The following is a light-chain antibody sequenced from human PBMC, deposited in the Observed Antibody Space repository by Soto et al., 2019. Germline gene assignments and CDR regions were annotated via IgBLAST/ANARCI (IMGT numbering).Light chain of an antibody. CDR2: FAS. Sequence: EIVMTQSPATLSVSPGEKATLSCRASHNVKNNLAWYQQKPGQAPRLLIYFASTRATGIPARFSGSGSGTEFSLIISSLQSEDFAVYYCQHHTAWPLTFGGGTKVETK. J-gene: IGKJ4*01. CDR1: HNVKNN. CDR3: QHHTAWPLT. V-gene: IGKV3-15*01.